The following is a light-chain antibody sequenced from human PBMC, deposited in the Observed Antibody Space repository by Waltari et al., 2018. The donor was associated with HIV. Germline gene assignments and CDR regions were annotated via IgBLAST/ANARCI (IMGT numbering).Light chain of an antibody. Sequence: SSELTQDPAVSVALGQPVRITCQGDSHRKYNGNWYQQKPGQAPVLVHYGKNNKPSGLPDRFSGSTSGSTTSLTIAGAQAEDAADYYCNSRDSSGNHLVFGGGTKLTVL. CDR2: GKN. V-gene: IGLV3-19*01. CDR3: NSRDSSGNHLV. CDR1: SHRKYN. J-gene: IGLJ3*02.